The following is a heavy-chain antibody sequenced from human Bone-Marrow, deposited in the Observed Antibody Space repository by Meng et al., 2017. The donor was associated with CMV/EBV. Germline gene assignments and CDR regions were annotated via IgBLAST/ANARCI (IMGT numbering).Heavy chain of an antibody. J-gene: IGHJ4*02. Sequence: SETLSLTCTVSGGSISSSSYYWGWIRQPPGKGLEWIGSIYYSGSTYYNPSLKSRVTISVDTSKNQFSLKLSSVTPEDTAVYYCARGSENFDYWGQGTLVTVSS. CDR1: GGSISSSSYY. CDR2: IYYSGST. V-gene: IGHV4-39*01. CDR3: ARGSENFDY.